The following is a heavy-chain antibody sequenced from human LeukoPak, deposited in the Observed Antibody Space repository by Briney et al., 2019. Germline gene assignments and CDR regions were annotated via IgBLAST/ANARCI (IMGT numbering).Heavy chain of an antibody. CDR3: ARGPSWSGYSQPYYFDY. CDR2: MNPNSGNT. J-gene: IGHJ4*02. D-gene: IGHD3-3*01. V-gene: IGHV1-8*03. Sequence: ASVKDSCKASGYTFTTYEINWVRQAAGQGLEWMGRMNPNSGNTGYAQKFQGRVTITRNTSISTAYMELSSLRSEDTAVYSCARGPSWSGYSQPYYFDYWGQGTLVTVSS. CDR1: GYTFTTYE.